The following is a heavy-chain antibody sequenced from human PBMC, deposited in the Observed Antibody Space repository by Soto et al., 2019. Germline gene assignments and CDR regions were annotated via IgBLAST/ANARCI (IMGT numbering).Heavy chain of an antibody. D-gene: IGHD3-22*01. CDR3: ASQESYYYDSSGYAFDI. CDR2: IHHSGST. V-gene: IGHV4-34*01. CDR1: GGSFSGYY. Sequence: SETLSLTWAVYGGSFSGYYWSWIRQPPAKGMEWIGEIHHSGSTNYNPALKSRVMISLDTSKNQFSLKLSSVTAADTAVYYCASQESYYYDSSGYAFDIWGQGTMVTVSS. J-gene: IGHJ3*02.